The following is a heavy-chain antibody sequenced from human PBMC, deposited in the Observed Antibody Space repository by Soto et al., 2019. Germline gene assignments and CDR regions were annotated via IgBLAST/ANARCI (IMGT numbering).Heavy chain of an antibody. CDR3: ARDSAAQTYYYYYYMDV. CDR2: ISSSGSTI. J-gene: IGHJ6*03. V-gene: IGHV3-11*01. CDR1: GFTFSDYY. D-gene: IGHD6-13*01. Sequence: GGSLRLSCAASGFTFSDYYMSWIRQAPGKGLEWVSYISSSGSTIYYADSVKGRFTISRDNAKNSLYLQMNSLRAEDTAVYYCARDSAAQTYYYYYYMDVWGKGTTVTVSS.